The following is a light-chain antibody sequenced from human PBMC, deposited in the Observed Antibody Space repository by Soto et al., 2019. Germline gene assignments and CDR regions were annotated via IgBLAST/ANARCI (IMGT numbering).Light chain of an antibody. V-gene: IGKV3-11*01. CDR3: QQRDSWPWT. CDR2: DAS. Sequence: EIVLTQSPATLSLSPGGRATLSCRASQSVSSYLAWYRQKAGQAPRLLIFDASNRATGVPARFSGSGSGTDFTLTISSLDPEDFAVYYCQQRDSWPWTFGQGTKVEIK. J-gene: IGKJ1*01. CDR1: QSVSSY.